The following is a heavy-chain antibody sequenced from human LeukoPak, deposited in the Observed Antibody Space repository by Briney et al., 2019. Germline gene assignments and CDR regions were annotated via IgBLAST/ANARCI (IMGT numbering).Heavy chain of an antibody. J-gene: IGHJ4*02. D-gene: IGHD4-23*01. V-gene: IGHV3-23*01. CDR3: ARMITVATPFDY. CDR1: GFTFSSYA. Sequence: GGSLRLSCAASGFTFSSYAMSWVRQAPGKGLEWVSAISGSGGSTYYADSVKGRFTISRDNAKNSLYLQMNSLRAEDTAVYYCARMITVATPFDYWGQGTLVTVSS. CDR2: ISGSGGST.